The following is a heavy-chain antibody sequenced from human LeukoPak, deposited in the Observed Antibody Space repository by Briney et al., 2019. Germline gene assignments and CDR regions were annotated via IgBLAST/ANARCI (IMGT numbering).Heavy chain of an antibody. CDR3: ATGYCGGDCYEFDY. CDR1: GFTFSDYY. CDR2: ISSSGSTI. D-gene: IGHD2-21*02. Sequence: PGGSLRLSCAASGFTFSDYYMSWIRQAPGKGLEWVSYISSSGSTIYYADSVKGRFTISRDNAKNSLYLQMTSLRAEDTAVYYCATGYCGGDCYEFDYWGQGTLVTVSS. V-gene: IGHV3-11*04. J-gene: IGHJ4*02.